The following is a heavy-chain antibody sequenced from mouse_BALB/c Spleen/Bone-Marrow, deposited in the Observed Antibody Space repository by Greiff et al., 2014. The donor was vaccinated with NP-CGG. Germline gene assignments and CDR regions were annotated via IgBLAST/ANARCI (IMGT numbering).Heavy chain of an antibody. CDR2: ISYSGTT. J-gene: IGHJ2*01. D-gene: IGHD4-1*01. CDR3: AKTGTRYYFDY. Sequence: VQLKESGPGLVKPSQSLSLTCTVTGYSITSDYAWNWIRQFPENKLEWMGYISYSGTTSYNPSLKSRISITRDTSKNQFFLQLNSVTTEDTATYYCAKTGTRYYFDYWGQGTTLTVSS. V-gene: IGHV3-2*02. CDR1: GYSITSDYA.